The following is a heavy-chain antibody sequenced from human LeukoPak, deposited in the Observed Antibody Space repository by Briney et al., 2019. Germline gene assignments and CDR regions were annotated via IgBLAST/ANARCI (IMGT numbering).Heavy chain of an antibody. CDR2: IKSKTDGGTT. CDR1: GVTFSNAW. J-gene: IGHJ4*02. D-gene: IGHD2-15*01. Sequence: GGSLRLSCAASGVTFSNAWMNWVRQAPGKGLEWVGRIKSKTDGGTTDYAAPVKGRFTISRDDSKNTLYLQMNSLKTEDTAVYYCTTGCDGGSCPFDYWGQGTLVTVSS. CDR3: TTGCDGGSCPFDY. V-gene: IGHV3-15*07.